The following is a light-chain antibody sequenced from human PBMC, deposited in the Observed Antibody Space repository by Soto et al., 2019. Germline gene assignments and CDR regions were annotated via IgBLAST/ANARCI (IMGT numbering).Light chain of an antibody. CDR1: SSDVGSYNF. CDR3: SSYAGSDNYV. V-gene: IGLV2-8*01. CDR2: EVS. Sequence: QSALTQPASVSGSPGQSITISCTGTSSDVGSYNFVSWYQQYPGKAPKLMIYEVSKRPSGVPDRFSGSKSGNTASLTVSGLQAEDEADYYCSSYAGSDNYVFGTGTKVTVL. J-gene: IGLJ1*01.